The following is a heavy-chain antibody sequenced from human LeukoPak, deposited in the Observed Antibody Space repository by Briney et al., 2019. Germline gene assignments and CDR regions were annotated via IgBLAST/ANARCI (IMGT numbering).Heavy chain of an antibody. CDR2: TNPNSGGT. CDR3: ARGGVNGYNPFDY. D-gene: IGHD5-24*01. CDR1: GYTFADYY. J-gene: IGHJ4*02. V-gene: IGHV1-2*02. Sequence: ASVKVSCKASGYTFADYYMHWVRQAPGQGLEWMGWTNPNSGGTNYAQRFQGRVTMTRDTSISTTYMELSSLRSDDTAVYYCARGGVNGYNPFDYWGQGTLVTVSS.